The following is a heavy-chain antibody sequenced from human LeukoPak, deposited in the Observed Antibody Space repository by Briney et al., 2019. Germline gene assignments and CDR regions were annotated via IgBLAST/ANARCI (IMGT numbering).Heavy chain of an antibody. V-gene: IGHV3-33*01. CDR1: GFTFSSYG. Sequence: PGGSLRLSCAASGFTFSSYGVHWVRQAPGKGLEWVAVIWYDGSNKYYADSVKGRFTISRDNSKNTLYLQMNSLRAEDTAVYYCARSANYYDSSGYPYYWGQGTLVTVSS. J-gene: IGHJ4*02. CDR2: IWYDGSNK. D-gene: IGHD3-22*01. CDR3: ARSANYYDSSGYPYY.